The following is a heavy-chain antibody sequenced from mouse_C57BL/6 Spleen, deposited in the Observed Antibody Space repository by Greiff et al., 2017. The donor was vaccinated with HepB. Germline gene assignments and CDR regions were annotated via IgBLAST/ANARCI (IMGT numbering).Heavy chain of an antibody. CDR2: INPGSGGT. J-gene: IGHJ2*01. V-gene: IGHV1-54*01. CDR3: AREEYFDY. Sequence: QVQLKQSGAELVRPGTSVKVSCKASGYAFTNYLIEWVKQRPGQGLEWIGVINPGSGGTNYNEKFKGKATLTSDKSSSTAYMQLSSLTSEDSAVYFCAREEYFDYWGQGTTLTVSS. CDR1: GYAFTNYL.